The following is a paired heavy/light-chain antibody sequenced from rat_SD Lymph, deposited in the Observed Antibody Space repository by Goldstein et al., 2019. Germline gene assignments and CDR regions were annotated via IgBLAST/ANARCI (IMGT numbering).Light chain of an antibody. V-gene: IGKV19S2*01. CDR1: QNINKY. CDR3: LQYDNLPWT. CDR2: YTS. J-gene: IGKJ1*01. Sequence: DIQMTQSPPSLSASLGDKVTITCQASQNINKYIAWYQQKPGKAPRQLIRYTSTLVSGTPSRFSGSGSGRDYSFSISNVESEDIASYYCLQYDNLPWTFGGGTKLELK.
Heavy chain of an antibody. Sequence: QVQLKESGPGLVQPSQTLSLTCTVSGFSLTSNSVHWVRQPPGKGLEWVGAIWSGGSTDYNSALKSRLSISRDTSKSQVFLKMNSLQTEDTAIYFCTRSGLSHRYNYLFDYWGQGVMVTVSS. CDR3: TRSGLSHRYNYLFDY. D-gene: IGHD1-5*01. V-gene: IGHV2-1*01. J-gene: IGHJ2*01. CDR2: IWSGGST. CDR1: GFSLTSNS.